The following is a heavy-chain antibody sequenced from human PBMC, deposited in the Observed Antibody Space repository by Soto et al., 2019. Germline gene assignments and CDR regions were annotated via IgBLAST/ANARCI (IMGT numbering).Heavy chain of an antibody. Sequence: EVQLLESGGGLVQPGESLTLSCAASGFTFSTYAMSWVRQAPGKGLEWVSSISTSSTTYYTDSVKGRFSISRDNSKNTVILQMNSLRGDDTALYYCAKNYHMDVWGKGTTVSVSS. CDR3: AKNYHMDV. V-gene: IGHV3-23*05. CDR2: SISTSSTT. J-gene: IGHJ6*03. CDR1: GFTFSTYA.